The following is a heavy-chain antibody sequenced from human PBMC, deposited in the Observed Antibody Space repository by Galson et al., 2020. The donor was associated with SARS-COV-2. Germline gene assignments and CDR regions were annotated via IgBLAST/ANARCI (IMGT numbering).Heavy chain of an antibody. CDR2: ISYDGSNK. D-gene: IGHD3-3*01. J-gene: IGHJ4*02. CDR1: GFTFSSYA. V-gene: IGHV3-30*04. CDR3: AREGGDGFLEWLLLFDY. Sequence: GESLKISCAASGFTFSSYAMHWVRQAPGKGLEWVAVISYDGSNKYYADSVKGRFTISRDNSKNTLYLQMNSLRAEDTAVYYCAREGGDGFLEWLLLFDYWGQGTLVTVSS.